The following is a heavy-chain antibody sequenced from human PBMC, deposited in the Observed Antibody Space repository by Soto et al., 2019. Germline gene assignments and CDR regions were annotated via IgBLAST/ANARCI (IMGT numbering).Heavy chain of an antibody. V-gene: IGHV1-69*01. Sequence: QVQLVQSGTEVKKTGSSVKVSCKASGGTFSTFGISWVRQAPGQGLEWMGGIIPFFGTARYSQKFGDRITITADESTNTVYMDLRSLTSEDTAIYYCAKSAPMDAGDKYYYDFWGQGALVTVSS. CDR3: AKSAPMDAGDKYYYDF. J-gene: IGHJ4*02. D-gene: IGHD4-17*01. CDR2: IIPFFGTA. CDR1: GGTFSTFG.